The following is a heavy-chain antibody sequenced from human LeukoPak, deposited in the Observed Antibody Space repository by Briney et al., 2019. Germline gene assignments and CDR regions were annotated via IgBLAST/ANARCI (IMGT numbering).Heavy chain of an antibody. J-gene: IGHJ4*02. CDR1: GGSFSGYY. CDR3: ARGGKEAARPGTTGWSYYFGY. Sequence: SETLSLTCAVYGGSFSGYYWSWIRQPPGKGQEWIGEINHSGSTNYNPSLKSRVTISVDTSKNQFSLKLSSVTAADTAVYYCARGGKEAARPGTTGWSYYFGYWGQGTLVTVSS. CDR2: INHSGST. D-gene: IGHD6-6*01. V-gene: IGHV4-34*01.